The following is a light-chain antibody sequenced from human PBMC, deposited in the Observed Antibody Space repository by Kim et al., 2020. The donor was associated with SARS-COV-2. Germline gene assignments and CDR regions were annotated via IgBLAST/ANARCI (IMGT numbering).Light chain of an antibody. CDR3: QQGYSTPRT. J-gene: IGKJ1*01. CDR1: QYISRN. CDR2: AAS. V-gene: IGKV1-39*01. Sequence: IQMTQSPSSLSASVGDSVTITCRASQYISRNLHWYQQKPGEAPNLLIYAASSLQTGVPSRFSGSGSGTDFTLTITSLQPEDFATYYCQQGYSTPRTFGQGTTVEIK.